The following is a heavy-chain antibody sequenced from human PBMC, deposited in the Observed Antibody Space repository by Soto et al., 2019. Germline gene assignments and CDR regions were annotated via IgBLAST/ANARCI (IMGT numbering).Heavy chain of an antibody. CDR2: IVVRSGHT. Sequence: SVKVSSQDSGCTFTNSALQCVRQARGQSLEWIGWIVVRSGHTNYVQKFQERVTITRDMSTSTAYIELSSLRSEDTSVYYCAADSGYSSSWTYVYGTDVGG. CDR1: GCTFTNSA. CDR3: AADSGYSSSWTYVYGTDV. D-gene: IGHD6-13*01. J-gene: IGHJ6*02. V-gene: IGHV1-58*01.